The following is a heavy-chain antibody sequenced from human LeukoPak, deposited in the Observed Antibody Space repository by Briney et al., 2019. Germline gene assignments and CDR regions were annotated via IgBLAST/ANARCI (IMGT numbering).Heavy chain of an antibody. D-gene: IGHD3-3*01. CDR1: GFTFSSYA. V-gene: IGHV3-30-3*01. CDR2: ISYDGSNK. CDR3: ARDGVGGLRLLEWLRPTHYSLDC. Sequence: GRALRLSCAASGFTFSSYAMHWVRQAAGKGLGWEAVISYDGSNKYYADSVKGRFTISRDNSKNTLYLQMNSLRAEDTAVYYCARDGVGGLRLLEWLRPTHYSLDCWGQGTLVTVSS. J-gene: IGHJ4*02.